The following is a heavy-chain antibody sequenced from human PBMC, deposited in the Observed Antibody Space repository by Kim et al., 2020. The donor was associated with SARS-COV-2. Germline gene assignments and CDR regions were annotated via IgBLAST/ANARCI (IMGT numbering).Heavy chain of an antibody. V-gene: IGHV3-7*01. D-gene: IGHD3-16*01. CDR3: ESDPAYGAVDY. CDR1: AFSLINSW. J-gene: IGHJ4*01. CDR2: IIPDTTKI. Sequence: GGSLRLSCTGSAFSLINSWICWIRQTPGKGLEWVAMIIPDTTKIGDMESVRGRFTISRDEAKNSVYLQMTNVRVEDTALYYCESDPAYGAVDYWGHGTLVPVTS.